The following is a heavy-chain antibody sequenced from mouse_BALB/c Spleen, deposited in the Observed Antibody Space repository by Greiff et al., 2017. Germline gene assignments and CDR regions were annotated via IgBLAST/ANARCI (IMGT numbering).Heavy chain of an antibody. CDR3: ARGGITGTGNFDD. V-gene: IGHV1-87*01. CDR2: IYPGDGDT. D-gene: IGHD4-1*01. CDR1: GYTFTSYW. Sequence: QVQLQQSGAELARPGASVKLSCKASGYTFTSYWMQWVKQRPGQGLEWIGAIYPGDGDTRYTQKFKGKATLTADKSSSTAYMQLSSLASEDSAVYYCARGGITGTGNFDDWGQGTTLTVAS. J-gene: IGHJ2*01.